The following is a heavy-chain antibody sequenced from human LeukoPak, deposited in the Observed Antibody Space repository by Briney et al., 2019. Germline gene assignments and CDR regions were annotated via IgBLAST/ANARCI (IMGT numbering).Heavy chain of an antibody. D-gene: IGHD1-26*01. CDR1: GFTFCDYY. Sequence: GGSLRLSCAASGFTFCDYYMSWIRQAPGKGLEWVSYISSSGSTIYYADSVKGRFTISRDNAKNSLYLQMNSLRAEDTAVYYCARVPEIVGATMSCYWGQGTLVTVSS. J-gene: IGHJ4*02. V-gene: IGHV3-11*04. CDR3: ARVPEIVGATMSCY. CDR2: ISSSGSTI.